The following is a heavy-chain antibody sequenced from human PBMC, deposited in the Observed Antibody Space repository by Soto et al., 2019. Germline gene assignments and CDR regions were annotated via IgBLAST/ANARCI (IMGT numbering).Heavy chain of an antibody. CDR1: GFTFSTYA. J-gene: IGHJ4*02. CDR3: VRGVRLHFDL. CDR2: ISGSGNKT. Sequence: EVQLLESGGGLVQPGGSLRLSCGVSGFTFSTYAMSCVRQAPGKGLEWVSAISGSGNKTFYADSVKGRFTISRDNSKNKLHLYMSSLRVEDTAVYYCVRGVRLHFDLWGQGTLVTVSS. V-gene: IGHV3-23*01.